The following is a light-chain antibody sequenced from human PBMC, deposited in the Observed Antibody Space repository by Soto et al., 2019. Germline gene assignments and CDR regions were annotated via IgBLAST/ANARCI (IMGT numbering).Light chain of an antibody. V-gene: IGLV2-8*01. J-gene: IGLJ3*02. CDR1: SVDINC. CDR3: SSYAGRDIWV. CDR2: EVT. Sequence: QSALIQPPSASGSRGQSVTISCTGTSVDINCVSWFQQHPGKAPKLIICEVTKRPSGVPDRFSGSKSGNTASLTVSGLQDDDEADYYCSSYAGRDIWVFGGGTKLTVL.